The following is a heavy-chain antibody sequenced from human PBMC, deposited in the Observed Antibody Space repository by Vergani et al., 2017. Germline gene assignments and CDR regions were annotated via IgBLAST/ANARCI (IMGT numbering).Heavy chain of an antibody. Sequence: QVHLQQWGAGLLKPSETLSLTCAVYGGSFSGYYWSWIRQPPGKGLEWIGEINHSGITNYNPSLKSRVTISVDTSKNQFSLKLSSVTAADTAVYYCASQPHRIAARAPEYYYMDVWGKGTTVTVSS. CDR1: GGSFSGYY. CDR2: INHSGIT. D-gene: IGHD6-6*01. V-gene: IGHV4-34*01. CDR3: ASQPHRIAARAPEYYYMDV. J-gene: IGHJ6*03.